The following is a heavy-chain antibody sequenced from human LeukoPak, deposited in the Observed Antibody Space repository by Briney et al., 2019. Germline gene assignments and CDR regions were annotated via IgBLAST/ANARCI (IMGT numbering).Heavy chain of an antibody. CDR2: IYYSGST. D-gene: IGHD6-13*01. CDR3: ARGPGGIAAAGYYFDY. J-gene: IGHJ4*02. V-gene: IGHV4-59*01. CDR1: GGSISSYY. Sequence: PSETLSLTCTVSGGSISSYYWSWIRQPPGKGLERIGYIYYSGSTNYNPSLKSRVTISVDTSKNQFSLKLSSVTAADTAVYYCARGPGGIAAAGYYFDYWGQGTLVTVSS.